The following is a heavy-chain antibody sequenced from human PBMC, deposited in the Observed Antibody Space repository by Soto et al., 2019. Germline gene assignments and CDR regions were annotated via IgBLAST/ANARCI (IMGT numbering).Heavy chain of an antibody. CDR1: GFFVSSHY. Sequence: GGSLRLSCVASGFFVSSHYMSWVRQTPGKGLECVSVLYSGGGTSYGDFVKGRFIISRDSSKNTLDLQMNSLKAEDSAMYYCVRDPGAAYCGGTSWATTWGRGTRVTVSS. J-gene: IGHJ5*02. D-gene: IGHD2-21*01. V-gene: IGHV3-66*01. CDR3: VRDPGAAYCGGTSWATT. CDR2: LYSGGGT.